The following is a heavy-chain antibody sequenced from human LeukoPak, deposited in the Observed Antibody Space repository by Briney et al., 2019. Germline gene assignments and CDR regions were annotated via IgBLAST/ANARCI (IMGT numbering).Heavy chain of an antibody. CDR3: AREEYCNSTTCYKAFDI. CDR2: ISAYNGNT. J-gene: IGHJ3*02. D-gene: IGHD2-2*02. V-gene: IGHV1-18*01. Sequence: ASVKVSCKASVYTFTSYGISWVRQAPGQGLEWMGWISAYNGNTYFAQNLQGSVTMTTDTSTSTAYMELRSLRSDGTAVYYCAREEYCNSTTCYKAFDIWGQGTMVTVSS. CDR1: VYTFTSYG.